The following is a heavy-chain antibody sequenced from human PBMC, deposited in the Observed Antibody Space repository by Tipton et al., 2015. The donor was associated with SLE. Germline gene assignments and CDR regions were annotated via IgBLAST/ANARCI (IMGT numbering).Heavy chain of an antibody. V-gene: IGHV4-34*01. D-gene: IGHD6-13*01. J-gene: IGHJ4*02. CDR3: ARDGYRRSWYVDS. CDR2: VRHSGST. CDR1: GGSFSDYY. Sequence: TLSLTCAVYGGSFSDYYWTWIRQPPGKGLEWIGEVRHSGSTNYNPSLRSRVAISLDTSKNQFSLQVTSVTAADTAVYYCARDGYRRSWYVDSWGQGILVTVSS.